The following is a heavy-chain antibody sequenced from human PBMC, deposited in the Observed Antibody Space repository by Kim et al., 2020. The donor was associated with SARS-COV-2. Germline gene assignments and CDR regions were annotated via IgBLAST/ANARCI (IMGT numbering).Heavy chain of an antibody. CDR1: GFTFSRFA. D-gene: IGHD3-22*01. J-gene: IGHJ4*02. CDR2: ISDSGGST. V-gene: IGHV3-23*01. CDR3: AKTGYDSSGYYPHY. Sequence: GGSLRLSCAASGFTFSRFAMSWVRQAPGKGLEWVSAISDSGGSTYYADSVKGRFTISRDNSKDTMYLQMNSLRAEDTALYYCAKTGYDSSGYYPHYWGQG.